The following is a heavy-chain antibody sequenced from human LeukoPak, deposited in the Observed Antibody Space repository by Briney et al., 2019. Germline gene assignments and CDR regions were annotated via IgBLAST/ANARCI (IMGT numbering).Heavy chain of an antibody. D-gene: IGHD6-19*01. CDR2: INSDGSST. V-gene: IGHV3-74*01. J-gene: IGHJ4*02. CDR3: VRSRWDFRTFDY. CDR1: GFTLSSYW. Sequence: PGGSLRLSCAASGFTLSSYWMYWVRRAPGKGLLWVSRINSDGSSTSYADSVKGRFTISRDNAKNTLYLQMNSLRAEDTALYYCVRSRWDFRTFDYWGQGTLVTVSS.